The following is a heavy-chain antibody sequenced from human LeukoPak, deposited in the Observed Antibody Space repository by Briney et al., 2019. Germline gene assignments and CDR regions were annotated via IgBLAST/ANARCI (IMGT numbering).Heavy chain of an antibody. CDR2: INHSEST. V-gene: IGHV4-34*01. Sequence: SETLSLTCAVYGGSFSGYYWSWIRQPPGKGLEWIGEINHSESTNYNPSLKSRVTISVDTSKNQFSLTLSSVTAADTAVYYCASGLYYYGSGSYSEDAFDIWGQGTMVTVSS. D-gene: IGHD3-10*01. CDR1: GGSFSGYY. CDR3: ASGLYYYGSGSYSEDAFDI. J-gene: IGHJ3*02.